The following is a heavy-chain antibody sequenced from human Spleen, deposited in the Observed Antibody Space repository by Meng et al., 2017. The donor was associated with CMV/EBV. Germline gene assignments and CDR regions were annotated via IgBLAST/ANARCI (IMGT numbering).Heavy chain of an antibody. CDR3: ARGLRSETTFDF. V-gene: IGHV4-59*12. Sequence: SETLSLTCTVSGGSSSSYYWSWIRQPPGKGLEWIGYISYSGSTNYNPSLKSRVTISVDTSKNQFSLKLSSVTAADTAVYYCARGLRSETTFDFWGQGTLVTVSS. CDR2: ISYSGST. J-gene: IGHJ4*02. CDR1: GGSSSSYY. D-gene: IGHD1/OR15-1a*01.